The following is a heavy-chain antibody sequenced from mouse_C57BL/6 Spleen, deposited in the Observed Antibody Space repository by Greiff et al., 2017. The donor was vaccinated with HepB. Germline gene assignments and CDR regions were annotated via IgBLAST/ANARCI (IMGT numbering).Heavy chain of an antibody. CDR2: IYPGDGDT. D-gene: IGHD1-1*01. Sequence: VQLVESGAELVKPGASVKISCKASGYAFSSYWMNWVKQRPGKGLEWIGQIYPGDGDTNYNGKFKGKATLTADKSSSTAYMQLSSLTSEDSAVYFCAREDGYGSRYFDYWGQGTTLTVSS. CDR3: AREDGYGSRYFDY. CDR1: GYAFSSYW. V-gene: IGHV1-80*01. J-gene: IGHJ2*01.